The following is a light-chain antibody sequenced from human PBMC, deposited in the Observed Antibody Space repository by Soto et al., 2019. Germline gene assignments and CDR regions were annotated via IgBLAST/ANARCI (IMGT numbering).Light chain of an antibody. Sequence: DIVMTQSPDSLAVYLGERANTNCKSTQSVLYSSNNKNYLAWYQQKVGQPPKLLIYWASTRESGVPDRFSGSGSGTDFTLTISSLRAEDVAVYYCQQYYTSPITFGQGTRLEI. CDR3: QQYYTSPIT. CDR2: WAS. J-gene: IGKJ5*01. CDR1: QSVLYSSNNKNY. V-gene: IGKV4-1*01.